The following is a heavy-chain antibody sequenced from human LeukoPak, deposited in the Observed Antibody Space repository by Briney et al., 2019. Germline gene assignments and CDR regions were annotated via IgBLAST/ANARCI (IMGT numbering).Heavy chain of an antibody. Sequence: GESLKISCMGSEYDFANYWIGWVRQMPGKGLEWMGIVYPAGSRIHYSPSFQGQVTMSVDRSISTAYLQWTSLKASDTAMYFCARRKFSDTWFDPWGQGTLVTVSS. J-gene: IGHJ5*02. CDR1: EYDFANYW. D-gene: IGHD1-14*01. CDR2: VYPAGSRI. V-gene: IGHV5-51*01. CDR3: ARRKFSDTWFDP.